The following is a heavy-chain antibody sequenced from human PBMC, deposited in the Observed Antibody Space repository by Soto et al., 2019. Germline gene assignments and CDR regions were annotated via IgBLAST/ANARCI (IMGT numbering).Heavy chain of an antibody. D-gene: IGHD3-10*01. V-gene: IGHV3-23*01. Sequence: GGSLRLSCAASGFTFSSYAMSWVRQAPGKGLEWVSAISGSGGSTYYADSVKGRFTISRDNSKNTLYLQMNSLRAEDTAVYYCAKLHGSGNTNYYYYMDVWGKGTTVTVSS. CDR3: AKLHGSGNTNYYYYMDV. CDR2: ISGSGGST. J-gene: IGHJ6*03. CDR1: GFTFSSYA.